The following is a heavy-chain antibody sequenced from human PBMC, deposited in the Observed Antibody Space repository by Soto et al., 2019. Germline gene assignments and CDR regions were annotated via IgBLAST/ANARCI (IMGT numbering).Heavy chain of an antibody. V-gene: IGHV2-5*02. J-gene: IGHJ4*02. CDR2: LFLDDEK. D-gene: IGHD1-7*01. Sequence: QITLKESGPTLVKPTQTLTLTCTFSGFSLITGGVGVGWLRQAPGNALEWLGFLFLDDEKRYSPCLKSTLTIHKDTSKNQVVHTITYMDPVDTATYYCAHRSASQLELRNWGQGTLVTVSS. CDR3: AHRSASQLELRN. CDR1: GFSLITGGVG.